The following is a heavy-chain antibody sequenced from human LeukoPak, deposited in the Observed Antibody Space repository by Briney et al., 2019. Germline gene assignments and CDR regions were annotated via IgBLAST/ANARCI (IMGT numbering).Heavy chain of an antibody. D-gene: IGHD3-10*01. CDR2: ISGSGGST. CDR1: GFTFSSYA. Sequence: PGGSLRLSCAASGFTFSSYAMSWVRQAPGKGLEWVSAISGSGGSTYYADSVKGRFTISRDNSKNMLYLQMSSLRAEDTAIYYCAKDLYYGSGSYSDYWGQGTLVTVSS. V-gene: IGHV3-23*01. CDR3: AKDLYYGSGSYSDY. J-gene: IGHJ4*02.